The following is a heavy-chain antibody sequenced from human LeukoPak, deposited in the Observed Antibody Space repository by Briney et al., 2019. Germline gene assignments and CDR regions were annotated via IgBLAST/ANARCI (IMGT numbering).Heavy chain of an antibody. V-gene: IGHV3-64*01. Sequence: GGSLRLSCAASGFTFSSYAMHWVRQAPGKGLEYVSAISSNGGSTYYANSVKGRFTISRDNSKNTLYLQMGSLRAEDMAVYYCARSHCSSTSCYMDFDYWGQGTLVTVSS. CDR3: ARSHCSSTSCYMDFDY. D-gene: IGHD2-2*02. CDR2: ISSNGGST. CDR1: GFTFSSYA. J-gene: IGHJ4*02.